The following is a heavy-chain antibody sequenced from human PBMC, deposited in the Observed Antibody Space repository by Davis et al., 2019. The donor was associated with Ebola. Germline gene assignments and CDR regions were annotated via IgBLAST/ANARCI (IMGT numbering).Heavy chain of an antibody. CDR2: INHSGST. J-gene: IGHJ6*02. Sequence: PSETLSLTCAVYGGSFSGYYWSWILQPPGKGLEWIGEINHSGSTNYNPSLKSRVAISVDTSKNQFSLKLSSVTAADTAVYYCARAGRPYYGMDVWGQGTTVTVSS. D-gene: IGHD2-8*02. CDR1: GGSFSGYY. V-gene: IGHV4-34*01. CDR3: ARAGRPYYGMDV.